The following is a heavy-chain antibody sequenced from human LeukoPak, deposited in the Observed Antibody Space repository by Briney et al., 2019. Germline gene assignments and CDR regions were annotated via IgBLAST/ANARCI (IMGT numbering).Heavy chain of an antibody. CDR3: ARSRKLGATAPDLAY. V-gene: IGHV4-34*01. Sequence: SETLSLTCAVYGGSFSGYYWSWIRPPPGKGLEWIGEINHSGSTNYNPSLKSRVTISVDTSKNQFSLKLRSVTDADTAVYYCARSRKLGATAPDLAYWGQGTLVTVSS. CDR1: GGSFSGYY. J-gene: IGHJ4*02. CDR2: INHSGST. D-gene: IGHD1-26*01.